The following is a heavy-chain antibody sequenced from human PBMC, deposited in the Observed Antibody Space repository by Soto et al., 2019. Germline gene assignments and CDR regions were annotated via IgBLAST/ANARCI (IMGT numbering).Heavy chain of an antibody. CDR1: GGSINSGGYC. D-gene: IGHD6-13*01. V-gene: IGHV4-31*03. J-gene: IGHJ4*02. CDR3: SRGILV. Sequence: QVQLQESGPGLVKPSQTLSLTCTVSGGSINSGGYCWSWIRQHPGKGLEWIGCISYGGLTSYNASLKIRVTISGDTSKNQFSLTLSSVTAADTAVYYCSRGILVWGQGTLITVSA. CDR2: ISYGGLT.